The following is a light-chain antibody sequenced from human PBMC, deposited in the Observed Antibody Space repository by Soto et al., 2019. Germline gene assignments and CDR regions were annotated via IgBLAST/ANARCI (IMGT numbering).Light chain of an antibody. CDR1: QSVSSSY. CDR2: GAS. V-gene: IGKV3-20*01. CDR3: QQYSNSAWT. J-gene: IGKJ1*01. Sequence: EIVLTQSPGTLSLSPGERATLSCGASQSVSSSYLAWYQQKPGQAPRLLIFGASSRATGIPDRFSGSGSESDFALTITRLEPEDFAVYYCQQYSNSAWTFGQGTRVEIK.